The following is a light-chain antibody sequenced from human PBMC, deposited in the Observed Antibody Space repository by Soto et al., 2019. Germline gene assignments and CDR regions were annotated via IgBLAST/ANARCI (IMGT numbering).Light chain of an antibody. V-gene: IGLV2-14*01. CDR3: NSFTSSNTLPYV. CDR1: NSDIGSYNY. CDR2: EVS. J-gene: IGLJ1*01. Sequence: QSVLTQPASVSGSSGQSITISCSGTNSDIGSYNYVSWYLQHPGKAPKLIVFEVSNRPSGISDRFSGSKSGNTAYLTISGLQTEAEPVYYCNSFTSSNTLPYVFGTGTKVTVL.